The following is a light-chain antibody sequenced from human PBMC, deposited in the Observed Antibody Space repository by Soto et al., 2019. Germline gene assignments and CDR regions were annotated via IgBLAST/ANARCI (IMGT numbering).Light chain of an antibody. V-gene: IGKV1-5*03. CDR1: QTISSW. CDR2: KAS. J-gene: IGKJ1*01. Sequence: DIQMTQSPSTLSGSVGDRVTITCRASQTISSWLAWYQQKPGKAPKLLIYKASTLKSGVPSRFSGSGSGTDFTLTISRLEPEDFAVYYCQQYGSFGQGTKVDTK. CDR3: QQYGS.